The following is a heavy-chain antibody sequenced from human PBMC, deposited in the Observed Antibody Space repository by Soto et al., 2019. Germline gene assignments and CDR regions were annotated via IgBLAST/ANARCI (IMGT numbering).Heavy chain of an antibody. Sequence: TSETLSLTCAVYGGSFSGYYWSWIRQPPGKGLEWIGEINHSGSTNYNPSLKSRVTISVDTSKNQFSLKLSSVTAADTAVYYCARVGLGRYYYDSSGFNYYYGMDVWGQGTTVTVSS. J-gene: IGHJ6*02. CDR2: INHSGST. CDR1: GGSFSGYY. D-gene: IGHD3-22*01. CDR3: ARVGLGRYYYDSSGFNYYYGMDV. V-gene: IGHV4-34*01.